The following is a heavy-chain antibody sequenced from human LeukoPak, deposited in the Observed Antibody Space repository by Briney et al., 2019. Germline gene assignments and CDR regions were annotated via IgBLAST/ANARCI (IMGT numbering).Heavy chain of an antibody. J-gene: IGHJ3*02. Sequence: PGGSLRLSCAASGFTFSSYWMSWVRQAPGKGLEWVANIKGDGSEKYYVDSVKGRFTISRDNAKNSQYLQMNSLRAEDTAVYYCARVTYLSGSYYVILDAFDIWGQGTMVTVSS. CDR1: GFTFSSYW. D-gene: IGHD1-26*01. V-gene: IGHV3-7*01. CDR3: ARVTYLSGSYYVILDAFDI. CDR2: IKGDGSEK.